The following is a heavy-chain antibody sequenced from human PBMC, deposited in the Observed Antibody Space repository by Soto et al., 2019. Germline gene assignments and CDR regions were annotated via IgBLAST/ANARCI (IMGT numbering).Heavy chain of an antibody. V-gene: IGHV3-23*01. J-gene: IGHJ4*02. CDR3: VKVPLRPYSFDY. CDR1: GFTFRNYV. D-gene: IGHD6-25*01. CDR2: ISGSGTVT. Sequence: EVQLLDSGGGLVLPGGSLRLSCAASGFTFRNYVMNWVRQAPGKGLEWVSAISGSGTVTDYADSVKGRFTILRDNSKNTLYLQMNSLRAEDTAVYYCVKVPLRPYSFDYWGQGTLVTVSS.